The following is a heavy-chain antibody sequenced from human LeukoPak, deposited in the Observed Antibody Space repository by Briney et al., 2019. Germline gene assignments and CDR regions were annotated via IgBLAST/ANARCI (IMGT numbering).Heavy chain of an antibody. J-gene: IGHJ4*02. CDR1: GFSISTYW. Sequence: GGSLRLSCAASGFSISTYWIHWVRQAPGKGLVWVSRINPDGSTTYYADSVKGRITISRDNAKNTLYLQMNSLRAEDTAVYYCAKSTSNYYYDSSGYYSGYFDYWGQGTLVTVSS. CDR2: INPDGSTT. D-gene: IGHD3-22*01. V-gene: IGHV3-74*01. CDR3: AKSTSNYYYDSSGYYSGYFDY.